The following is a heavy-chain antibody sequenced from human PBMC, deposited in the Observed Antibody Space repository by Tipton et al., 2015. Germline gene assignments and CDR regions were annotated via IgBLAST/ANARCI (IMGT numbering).Heavy chain of an antibody. CDR2: ISGSGGGT. J-gene: IGHJ6*02. Sequence: SLRLSCAASGFTFSSYAMSWVRQAPGKGLEWVSGISGSGGGTYYADSMKGRLSISRDNSKKTVYLQMNSLRVEDTAEYYCAKGDSDYGHYYYYGLDVWGQGTTVIVSS. D-gene: IGHD4-17*01. CDR1: GFTFSSYA. V-gene: IGHV3-23*01. CDR3: AKGDSDYGHYYYYGLDV.